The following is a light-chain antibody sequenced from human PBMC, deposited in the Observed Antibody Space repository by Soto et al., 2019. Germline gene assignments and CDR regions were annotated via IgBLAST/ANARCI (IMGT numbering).Light chain of an antibody. CDR1: QSVSGW. J-gene: IGKJ5*01. Sequence: DIQMTQSPSTLSASVGDTVTVTCLTSQSVSGWLAWYQQKPGEAPKLLIYDASALPRGVPARFSGSGSGTEYTLTITSLQPEDCATYYCQQSYIMPITFGQGTRLEIK. CDR3: QQSYIMPIT. CDR2: DAS. V-gene: IGKV1-5*01.